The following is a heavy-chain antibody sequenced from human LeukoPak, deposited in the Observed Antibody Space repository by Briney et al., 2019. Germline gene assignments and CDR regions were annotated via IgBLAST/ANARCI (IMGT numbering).Heavy chain of an antibody. D-gene: IGHD4-23*01. CDR3: ARDLNYGGRLDY. CDR1: GYTFTGYY. J-gene: IGHJ4*02. Sequence: ASVKVSCKASGYTFTGYYMHWVRQAPGQGLEWMGWINPNSGGTNYAQKLQGRVTMTTDTSTSTAYMELRSLRSDDTAVYYCARDLNYGGRLDYWGQGTLVTVSS. V-gene: IGHV1-2*02. CDR2: INPNSGGT.